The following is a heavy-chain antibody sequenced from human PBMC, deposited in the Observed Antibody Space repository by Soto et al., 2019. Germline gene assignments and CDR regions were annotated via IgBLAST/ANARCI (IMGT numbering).Heavy chain of an antibody. J-gene: IGHJ5*02. V-gene: IGHV3-21*01. CDR3: ARDRYYYGSGSYGP. D-gene: IGHD3-10*01. CDR1: GFTFSSYS. CDR2: ISSSSSYI. Sequence: EVQLVESGGGLVKPGGSLRLSCAASGFTFSSYSMNWVRQAPGKGLEWVSSISSSSSYIYYADSVKGRFTISRDNAKNSLYLQMNGMRAEDTAVYYCARDRYYYGSGSYGPWGQGTLVTVSS.